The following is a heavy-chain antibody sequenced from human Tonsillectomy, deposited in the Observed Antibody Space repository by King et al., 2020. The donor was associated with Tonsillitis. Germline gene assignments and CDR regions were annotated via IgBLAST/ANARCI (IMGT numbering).Heavy chain of an antibody. J-gene: IGHJ6*02. V-gene: IGHV4-59*01. D-gene: IGHD6-19*01. Sequence: QLQESGPGLVKPSETLSLTCTVSGGSISSYYWSWIRQPPGKGLEWIGYIYYSGSTNYNPSLKSRVTISVDTSKNQFSLKLSSVTAADTAVYYCASAARVEQWLVDYYYYGMDVWGQGTTVTVSS. CDR3: ASAARVEQWLVDYYYYGMDV. CDR2: IYYSGST. CDR1: GGSISSYY.